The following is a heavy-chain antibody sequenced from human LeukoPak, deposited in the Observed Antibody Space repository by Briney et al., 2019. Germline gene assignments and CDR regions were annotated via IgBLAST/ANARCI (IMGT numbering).Heavy chain of an antibody. D-gene: IGHD6-19*01. CDR2: IKQDGSEE. V-gene: IGHV3-7*01. CDR1: GFTFSSYW. J-gene: IGHJ4*02. Sequence: PGGSLRLSCAASGFTFSSYWMSWVRQPPGKGLEWVANIKQDGSEEHYVASVKGRFTISRDNPQSSLSLQMTDLRAEDTAVYYCARWAVTGIYLDSWGQGALVTVSS. CDR3: ARWAVTGIYLDS.